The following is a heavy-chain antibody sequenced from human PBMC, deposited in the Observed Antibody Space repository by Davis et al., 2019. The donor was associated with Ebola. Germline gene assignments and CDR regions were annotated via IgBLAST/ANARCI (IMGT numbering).Heavy chain of an antibody. D-gene: IGHD2-21*02. J-gene: IGHJ4*02. CDR1: GLTFSSYS. CDR3: ARGWVVTLY. CDR2: ISSSSSYI. Sequence: GESLKLSCAASGLTFSSYSMNWVRQAPGKRLEWVSSISSSSSYIYYADSVKGRFTISRDNAKNSLYLQMNSLRAEDTAVYYCARGWVVTLYWGQGTLVTVSS. V-gene: IGHV3-21*01.